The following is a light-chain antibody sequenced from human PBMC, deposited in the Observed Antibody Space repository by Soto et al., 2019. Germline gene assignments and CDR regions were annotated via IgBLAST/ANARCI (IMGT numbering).Light chain of an antibody. CDR2: AAS. CDR3: QQSYSAPHT. V-gene: IGKV1-39*01. CDR1: QTISSY. J-gene: IGKJ2*01. Sequence: DIQMTQSPPSLSASVGDRVTITCRASQTISSYLNWYQQKPGKAPKLLIYAASSLQSGVPSRFSGSTSGTDFTLTISSLQPEDFATYYCQQSYSAPHTFCQGTKLEIK.